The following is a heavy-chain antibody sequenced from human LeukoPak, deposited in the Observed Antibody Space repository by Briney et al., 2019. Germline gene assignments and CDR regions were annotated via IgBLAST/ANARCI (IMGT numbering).Heavy chain of an antibody. J-gene: IGHJ5*02. CDR3: AREESIYSSGWYPIPS. V-gene: IGHV3-66*01. D-gene: IGHD6-19*01. CDR1: GFTVGNNY. CDR2: IFSHGET. Sequence: PGGSLRLSCAASGFTVGNNYMNWVRQAPGKGLEWVSLIFSHGETSYADSVKGRFTISRDNSKNTLYLQMNSLRAEDTAVYYCAREESIYSSGWYPIPSWGQGTLVTVSS.